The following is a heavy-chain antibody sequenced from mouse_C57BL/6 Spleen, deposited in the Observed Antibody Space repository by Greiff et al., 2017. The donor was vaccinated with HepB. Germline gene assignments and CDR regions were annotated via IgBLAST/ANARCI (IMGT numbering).Heavy chain of an antibody. CDR3: ASYDGYYEAWFAY. D-gene: IGHD2-3*01. J-gene: IGHJ3*01. V-gene: IGHV1-20*01. Sequence: VQLQQSGPELVKPGDSVKISCKASGYSFTGYFMNWVMQSHGKSLEWIGRINPYNGDTFYNQKFKGKATLTVDKSSSTAHMELRSLTSEDSAVYYCASYDGYYEAWFAYWGQGTLVTVSA. CDR2: INPYNGDT. CDR1: GYSFTGYF.